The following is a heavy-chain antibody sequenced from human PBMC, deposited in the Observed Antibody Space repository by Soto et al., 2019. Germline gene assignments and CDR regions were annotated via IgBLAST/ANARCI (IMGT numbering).Heavy chain of an antibody. J-gene: IGHJ6*02. CDR1: GGGFNNYA. Sequence: QVQLVQSGAEVKKPASSVRVSCQASGGGFNNYAISWVRQAPRQGLEWMGGIVPIFGTPDYAERFRGRHTITADVSTKTVYMELSSLRSEDTAIYYCARDPTRGGVVPQDSGMAVWGQGTTVTVSS. D-gene: IGHD3-16*01. V-gene: IGHV1-69*01. CDR2: IVPIFGTP. CDR3: ARDPTRGGVVPQDSGMAV.